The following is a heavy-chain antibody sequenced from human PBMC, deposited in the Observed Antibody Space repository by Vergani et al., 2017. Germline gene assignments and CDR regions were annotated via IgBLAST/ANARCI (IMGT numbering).Heavy chain of an antibody. CDR3: ARVPVGRELLDYYYYGMDV. Sequence: EVQLLESGGGLVQPGGSLRLSCAASGFTFSSYAMSWVRQAPGKGLEWVSAISGSGGSTYYADSVKGRFTISRDNSKNTLYLQMNSLRAEDTAVYYCARVPVGRELLDYYYYGMDVWGQGTTVTVSS. J-gene: IGHJ6*02. CDR1: GFTFSSYA. CDR2: ISGSGGST. V-gene: IGHV3-23*01. D-gene: IGHD1-26*01.